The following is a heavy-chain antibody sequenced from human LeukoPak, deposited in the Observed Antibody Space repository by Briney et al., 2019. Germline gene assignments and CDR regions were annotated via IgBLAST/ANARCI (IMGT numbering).Heavy chain of an antibody. CDR3: ARDSSIAAAGWFDP. CDR2: ISYDGSNK. V-gene: IGHV3-30*04. J-gene: IGHJ5*02. D-gene: IGHD6-13*01. Sequence: PGGSLRLSCAASGFTFSSYAMHWVRQAPGKGLEWVAVISYDGSNKYYADSAKGRFTISRDNSKNTLYLQMNSLRAEDTAVYYCARDSSIAAAGWFDPWGQGTLVTVSS. CDR1: GFTFSSYA.